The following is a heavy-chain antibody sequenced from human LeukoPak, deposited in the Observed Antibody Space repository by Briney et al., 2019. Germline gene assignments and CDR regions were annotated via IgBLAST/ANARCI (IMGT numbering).Heavy chain of an antibody. CDR3: ARDTIFGVSTIDY. V-gene: IGHV3-21*01. J-gene: IGHJ4*02. CDR2: ISSSSSYI. CDR1: GFTFSSYS. D-gene: IGHD3-3*01. Sequence: KPGGSLRLSCAASGFTFSSYSMTWVRQAPGKGLEWVSSISSSSSYIYYADSVKGRFTISRDNAKNSLYLQMNSLRAEDTAVYYCARDTIFGVSTIDYWGQGTLVTVSS.